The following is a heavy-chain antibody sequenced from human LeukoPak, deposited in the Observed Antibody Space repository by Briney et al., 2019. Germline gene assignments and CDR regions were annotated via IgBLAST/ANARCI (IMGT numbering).Heavy chain of an antibody. CDR1: GFTFSSYS. V-gene: IGHV3-21*01. D-gene: IGHD5-24*01. CDR2: ISSSSSYI. CDR3: AKEATEATSLDY. Sequence: PGGSLRLSCAASGFTFSSYSMNWVRQAPGKGLEWVSSISSSSSYIYYADSVKGRFTISRDNAKNSLYLQMNSLRAEDTAVYYCAKEATEATSLDYWGQGTLVTVSS. J-gene: IGHJ4*02.